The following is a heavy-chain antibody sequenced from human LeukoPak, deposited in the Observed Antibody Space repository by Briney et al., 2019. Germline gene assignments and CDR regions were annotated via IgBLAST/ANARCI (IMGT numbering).Heavy chain of an antibody. V-gene: IGHV1-2*02. J-gene: IGHJ6*03. CDR1: GYTFTGYF. CDR2: INPSSGGT. CDR3: ARGVVAATFYYYMDV. Sequence: ASVKVSCKPSGYTFTGYFIQWVRQAPGQGLEWMGWINPSSGGTNYPQKFQGRVTMSRDTSLSTAYMGVSGLTSDDTAVYYCARGVVAATFYYYMDVWGKGTTVTVAS. D-gene: IGHD2-15*01.